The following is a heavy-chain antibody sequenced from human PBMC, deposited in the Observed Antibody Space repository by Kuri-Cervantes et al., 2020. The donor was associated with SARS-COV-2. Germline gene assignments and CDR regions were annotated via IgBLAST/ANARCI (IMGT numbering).Heavy chain of an antibody. CDR2: IYYSGST. CDR3: AGSSGWYTYYYYGMDV. Sequence: GSLRLSCTVSGGSISIYYWSWIRQPPGKGLEWIGYIYYSGSTNYNPSLKSRVTISVDTSKNQFSLKLSSVTAADTAVYYCAGSSGWYTYYYYGMDVWGQGTTVTVSS. J-gene: IGHJ6*02. CDR1: GGSISIYY. D-gene: IGHD6-19*01. V-gene: IGHV4-59*01.